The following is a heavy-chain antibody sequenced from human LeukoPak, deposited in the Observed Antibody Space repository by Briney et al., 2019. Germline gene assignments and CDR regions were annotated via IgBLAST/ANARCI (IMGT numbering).Heavy chain of an antibody. J-gene: IGHJ5*02. CDR3: ARDLGYGNWFDP. CDR2: IYYSGST. CDR1: GGSISKSSY. Sequence: PSETLSLTCAVSGGSISKSSYWGWIRQPPGKGLEWIGSIYYSGSTYYNPSLKSRVTISVDTSKNQFSLKLSSVTAADTAVYYCARDLGYGNWFDPWGQGTLVTVSS. D-gene: IGHD5-12*01. V-gene: IGHV4-39*07.